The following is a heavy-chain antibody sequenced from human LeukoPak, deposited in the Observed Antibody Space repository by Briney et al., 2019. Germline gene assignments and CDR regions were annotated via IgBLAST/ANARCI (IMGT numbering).Heavy chain of an antibody. CDR3: AKRGGALSH. CDR1: GYTFTGYY. Sequence: ASVEVSCKASGYTFTGYYMHWVRQAPGQGLEWMGWINPNSGGTNYAQKFQGRVTMTRDTSISTAYMEMSGLTPDDTAIYYCAKRGGALSHWGQGTPVTVTS. V-gene: IGHV1-2*02. J-gene: IGHJ4*02. D-gene: IGHD2-21*01. CDR2: INPNSGGT.